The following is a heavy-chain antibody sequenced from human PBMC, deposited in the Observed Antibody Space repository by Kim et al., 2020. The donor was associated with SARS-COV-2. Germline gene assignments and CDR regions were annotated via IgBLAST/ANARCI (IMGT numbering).Heavy chain of an antibody. CDR2: INPNSGGT. Sequence: ASVKVSCKASGYTFTGYYMHWVRQAPGQGLEWMGWINPNSGGTNYAQKFQGRVTMTRDTSISTAYMELSRLRSDDTAVYYCARDPSDYGPPDYWGQGTLVTVSS. CDR3: ARDPSDYGPPDY. J-gene: IGHJ4*02. D-gene: IGHD4-17*01. V-gene: IGHV1-2*02. CDR1: GYTFTGYY.